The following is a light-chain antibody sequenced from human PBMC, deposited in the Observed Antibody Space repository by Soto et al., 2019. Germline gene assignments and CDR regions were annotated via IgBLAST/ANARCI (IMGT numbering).Light chain of an antibody. CDR3: QSYDSSLSGYV. Sequence: QSVLTQPPSVSEAPGQRVTIYCTGSSSNIGAGYEAHWYQQVPGTAPKLLIYENNNRPSGVPDRFSGSKSGTSASLAITGLQAEDDAEYYCQSYDSSLSGYVFGTGTKVTVL. CDR2: ENN. CDR1: SSNIGAGYE. V-gene: IGLV1-40*01. J-gene: IGLJ1*01.